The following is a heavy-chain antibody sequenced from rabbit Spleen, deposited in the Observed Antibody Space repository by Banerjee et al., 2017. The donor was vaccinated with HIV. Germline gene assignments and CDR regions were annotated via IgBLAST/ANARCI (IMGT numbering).Heavy chain of an antibody. V-gene: IGHV1S45*01. CDR2: IYPGSSGTT. CDR3: ARDVPASSYVSGMDL. J-gene: IGHJ6*01. CDR1: GFSFSNRYV. Sequence: QEQLVESGGGLVQPEGSLTLTCKASGFSFSNRYVMSWVRQAPGKGLEWIGCIYPGSSGTTYYASWAKGRFTGSTSSSTTVTLQMTSLTDADTATYFCARDVPASSYVSGMDLWGPGTLVTVS. D-gene: IGHD8-1*01.